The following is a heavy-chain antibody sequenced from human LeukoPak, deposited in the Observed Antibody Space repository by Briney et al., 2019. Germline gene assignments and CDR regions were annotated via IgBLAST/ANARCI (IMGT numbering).Heavy chain of an antibody. CDR2: INRSGAT. Sequence: SETLSLTCAVYGGSFTGYYWSWIRQSPGKGLEWIGEINRSGATNYNPSLKSRVTLSVDTSKSQCSLKLSSVTAADTAVYYCAREMDYYGSGSSTWFDPWGQGTLVTVSS. V-gene: IGHV4-34*01. CDR3: AREMDYYGSGSSTWFDP. CDR1: GGSFTGYY. J-gene: IGHJ5*02. D-gene: IGHD3-10*01.